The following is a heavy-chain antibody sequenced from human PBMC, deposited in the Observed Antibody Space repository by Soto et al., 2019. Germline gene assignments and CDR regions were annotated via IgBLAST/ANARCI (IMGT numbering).Heavy chain of an antibody. J-gene: IGHJ6*03. Sequence: EVQLVESGGGLVQPGGSLRLSCAASGFTFSSYSMNWVRQAPGKGLEWVSYISSSSSTIYYADSVKGQFTISRDNAKNSLYLQMNSLRAEDTAVYYCARVNYDYIWGSYREYYYYYMDVWGKGTTVTVSS. D-gene: IGHD3-16*02. V-gene: IGHV3-48*01. CDR2: ISSSSSTI. CDR3: ARVNYDYIWGSYREYYYYYMDV. CDR1: GFTFSSYS.